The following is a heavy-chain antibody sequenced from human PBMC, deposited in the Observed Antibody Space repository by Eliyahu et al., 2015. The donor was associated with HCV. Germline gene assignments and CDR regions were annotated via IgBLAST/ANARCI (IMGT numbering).Heavy chain of an antibody. CDR1: GGSTSSSXYY. J-gene: IGHJ4*02. CDR2: IYYSGXT. CDR3: ASLIAVAELFDY. V-gene: IGHV4-39*01. D-gene: IGHD6-19*01. Sequence: QLQLQXPGPGLVKPSAXLSLTCTVXGGSTSSSXYYWGWIRQPPGKGLEWIGSIYYSGXTYYNPSLKSRVTISVDTSKNQFSLKLSSVTAADTAVYYCASLIAVAELFDYWGQGTLVTVSS.